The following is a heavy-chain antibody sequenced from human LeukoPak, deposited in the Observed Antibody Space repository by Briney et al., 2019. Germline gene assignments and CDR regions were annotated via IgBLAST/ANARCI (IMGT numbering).Heavy chain of an antibody. Sequence: ASVKVSCKASGYTFTSYYMHWVRQAPGQGLEWMGWINPNSGGTNYAQKFQGRVTMTRDTSISTAYMELSRLRSDDTAVYYCARPSVAGFLGPYYYYMDVWGKGTTVTVSS. J-gene: IGHJ6*03. CDR2: INPNSGGT. D-gene: IGHD6-19*01. CDR3: ARPSVAGFLGPYYYYMDV. V-gene: IGHV1-2*02. CDR1: GYTFTSYY.